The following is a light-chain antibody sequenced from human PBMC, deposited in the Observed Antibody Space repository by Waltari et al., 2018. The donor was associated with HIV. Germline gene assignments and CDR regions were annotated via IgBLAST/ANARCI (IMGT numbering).Light chain of an antibody. Sequence: VLTQSPDSLAVSLGERAPPHCTSNQSLFYTSTNKNFLAWYQQKAGQRPRLLIYWSSTRASGVPDRFSGSGSETDFTLTITSLQAEDVAIYFCQQYFSVPYTFGQGTKVEIK. CDR1: QSLFYTSTNKNF. CDR3: QQYFSVPYT. V-gene: IGKV4-1*01. J-gene: IGKJ2*01. CDR2: WSS.